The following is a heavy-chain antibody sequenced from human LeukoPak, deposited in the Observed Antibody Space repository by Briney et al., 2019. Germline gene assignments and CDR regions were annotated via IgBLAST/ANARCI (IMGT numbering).Heavy chain of an antibody. J-gene: IGHJ4*02. CDR2: ISGSGGST. D-gene: IGHD3-16*01. V-gene: IGHV3-23*01. CDR1: GFTFTTYT. CDR3: ASRLLPLPY. Sequence: GGSLRLSCAASGFTFTTYTMNWVRQAPGKGLEWVSAISGSGGSTYYADSVKGRFTISRDNSKNTLYLQMNSLRAEDTAVYYCASRLLPLPYWGQGTLVTVSS.